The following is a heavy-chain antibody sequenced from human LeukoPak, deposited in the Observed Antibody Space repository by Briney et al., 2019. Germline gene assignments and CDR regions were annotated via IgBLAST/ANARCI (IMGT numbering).Heavy chain of an antibody. Sequence: GASVKVSCKASGYTFTGYYMHWVRQAPGQGLEWMGWINPNSGGTNYAQKFQGRVTMTSDTSISTAYMELSRLRSDDTAVYYCARASGITMIVVVISGYWGQGTLVTVSS. CDR1: GYTFTGYY. J-gene: IGHJ4*02. V-gene: IGHV1-2*02. CDR2: INPNSGGT. CDR3: ARASGITMIVVVISGY. D-gene: IGHD3-22*01.